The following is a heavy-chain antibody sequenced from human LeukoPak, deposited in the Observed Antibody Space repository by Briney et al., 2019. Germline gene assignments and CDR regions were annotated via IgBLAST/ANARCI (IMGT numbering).Heavy chain of an antibody. J-gene: IGHJ5*02. V-gene: IGHV3-30-3*01. D-gene: IGHD3-10*01. CDR2: ISYDGSNK. CDR1: GITLSSYD. CDR3: ARDMVRGVTNNWFDP. Sequence: GRSLRLSCAASGITLSSYDMHWVRQAPGKALEWVAVISYDGSNKDYADSVKGRFTISRDNSKNTLDLQMNSLRAEDTAVYYCARDMVRGVTNNWFDPWGQGTLVTVSS.